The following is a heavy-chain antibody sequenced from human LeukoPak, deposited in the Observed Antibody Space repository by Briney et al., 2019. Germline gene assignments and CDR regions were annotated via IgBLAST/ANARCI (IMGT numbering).Heavy chain of an antibody. V-gene: IGHV3-53*01. J-gene: IGHJ4*02. CDR2: ISSRGST. CDR1: GFTVSSNY. D-gene: IGHD3-16*01. Sequence: GGSLRLSCAVSGFTVSSNYMSWVRQAPGKGLEWVSVISSRGSTYYADSVKGRFTISRDNSKNTLSLQMNTLRAEDTAVCYCARGLGALDYWGQGTLVTVSS. CDR3: ARGLGALDY.